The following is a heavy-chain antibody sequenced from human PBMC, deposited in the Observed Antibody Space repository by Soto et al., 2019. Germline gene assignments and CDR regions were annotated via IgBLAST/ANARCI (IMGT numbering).Heavy chain of an antibody. CDR1: GFTFSNYW. J-gene: IGHJ4*02. CDR2: IKPDGSEK. V-gene: IGHV3-7*01. Sequence: EVQLVESGGGLVQPGGSLRLSCAASGFTFSNYWMNWVRQAPGKGLEWVANIKPDGSEKAYGDSVKGRFTISRDNAKNSLYLQMNSLRAEDTAVYYCARLSRTISPDYWGRGTLVTVSS. CDR3: ARLSRTISPDY.